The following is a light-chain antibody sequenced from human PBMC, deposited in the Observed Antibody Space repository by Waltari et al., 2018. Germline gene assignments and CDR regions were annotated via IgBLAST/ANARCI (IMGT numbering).Light chain of an antibody. Sequence: QSALTQPASVSGSPGQSITISCTGSSSDIDFDDYVSWYQHLPGKAPKLMIYGVTNRPSGMSNRFSGSKSDNTASLTISGLQADDEADYYCSSFTDTMWVFGGGTKLTVL. CDR3: SSFTDTMWV. J-gene: IGLJ3*02. CDR1: SSDIDFDDY. V-gene: IGLV2-14*01. CDR2: GVT.